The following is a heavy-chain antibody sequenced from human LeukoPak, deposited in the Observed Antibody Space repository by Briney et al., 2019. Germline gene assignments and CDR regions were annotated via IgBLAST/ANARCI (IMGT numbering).Heavy chain of an antibody. D-gene: IGHD4-23*01. J-gene: IGHJ3*02. Sequence: PSETLSLTCTVSGGSISSSSYYWGWIRQPPGKGLEWIGSIYYSGSTYYNPSLKSRVTISVDTSKNQFSLKLSSVTAADTAVYYCASTVVTPDAFDIRGQGTMVTVSS. CDR1: GGSISSSSYY. V-gene: IGHV4-39*01. CDR2: IYYSGST. CDR3: ASTVVTPDAFDI.